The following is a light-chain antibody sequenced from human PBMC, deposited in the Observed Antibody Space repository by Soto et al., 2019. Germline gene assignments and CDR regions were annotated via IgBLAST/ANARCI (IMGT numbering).Light chain of an antibody. Sequence: DIQMTQSPSPLSASLGDRITITCQASQDIGNFLHWYRQKPGRAPELMIFDAFNLEAGVSSRFRGSRSGTTFTLTISSLHPEDIATYFCQHRLTFGPGTKVDI. CDR3: QHRLT. CDR2: DAF. J-gene: IGKJ3*01. V-gene: IGKV1-33*01. CDR1: QDIGNF.